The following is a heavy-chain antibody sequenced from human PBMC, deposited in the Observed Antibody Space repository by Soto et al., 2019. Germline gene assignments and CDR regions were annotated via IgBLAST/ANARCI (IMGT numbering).Heavy chain of an antibody. CDR2: LTDSGDST. CDR3: AKDKEERWLQGRCDY. V-gene: IGHV3-23*01. D-gene: IGHD5-12*01. J-gene: IGHJ4*02. Sequence: EVQLLESGGGLVQPGGSLRLSCAASGFTFTIYALSWVRQAPGKGLEWISALTDSGDSTYYADSVKGRFTISRDNSKNTLYLQLNSLRAEDTAVYYCAKDKEERWLQGRCDYWGQGTLVTVSS. CDR1: GFTFTIYA.